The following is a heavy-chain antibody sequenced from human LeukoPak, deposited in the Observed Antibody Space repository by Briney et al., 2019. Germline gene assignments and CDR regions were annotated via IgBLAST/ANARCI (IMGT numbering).Heavy chain of an antibody. V-gene: IGHV3-23*01. Sequence: GGSLRLSCAASEFTFSSYGMSWVRQAPGKGLEWVSAISGSGGSTYYADSVKGRFTISRDNSKNTLYLQMNSLRAEDTAVYYCARRAGDYSHPYDYWGQGTLVTVSS. J-gene: IGHJ4*02. CDR3: ARRAGDYSHPYDY. CDR2: ISGSGGST. CDR1: EFTFSSYG. D-gene: IGHD3-22*01.